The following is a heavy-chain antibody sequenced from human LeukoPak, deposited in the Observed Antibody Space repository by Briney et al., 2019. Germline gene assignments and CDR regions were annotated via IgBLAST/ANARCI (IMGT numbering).Heavy chain of an antibody. D-gene: IGHD2-2*01. CDR1: GGSFSGYY. CDR2: INHSGST. CDR3: ARYVHCSSTSCLGYYYYGMDV. J-gene: IGHJ6*02. V-gene: IGHV4-34*01. Sequence: PSETLSLTCAVYGGSFSGYYWSWIRQPPGKGLEWIGEINHSGSTNYNPSLKSRVTISVDTSKNQFSLKLSSVTAADTAVYYCARYVHCSSTSCLGYYYYGMDVWGQGTTVTVS.